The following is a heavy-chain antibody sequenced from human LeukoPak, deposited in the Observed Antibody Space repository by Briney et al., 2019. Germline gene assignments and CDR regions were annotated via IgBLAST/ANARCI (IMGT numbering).Heavy chain of an antibody. CDR3: ARRGYGDYGYFDY. V-gene: IGHV4-39*01. D-gene: IGHD4-17*01. CDR2: IYYSGST. Sequence: SETLSLTCTVSGGSISSSSYYWGWIRQPPGKGLEWIGSIYYSGSTYYNPSLKSRVTISVGTSKNQFSLKLSSVTAADTAVYYCARRGYGDYGYFDYWGQGTLVTVPS. CDR1: GGSISSSSYY. J-gene: IGHJ4*02.